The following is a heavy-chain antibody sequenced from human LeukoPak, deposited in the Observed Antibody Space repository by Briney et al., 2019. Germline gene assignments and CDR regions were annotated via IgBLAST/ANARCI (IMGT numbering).Heavy chain of an antibody. J-gene: IGHJ4*02. V-gene: IGHV4-4*07. Sequence: SPSETLSLTCTVSGGSISSYYWSWIRQPAGKGLEWIGRIYTSGSTNYNPSLKSRVTMSVDTSKNQFSLKLSSVTAADTAVYYCARDTYYYGSGSYWSDYWGQGTLVTVSS. CDR3: ARDTYYYGSGSYWSDY. D-gene: IGHD3-10*01. CDR1: GGSISSYY. CDR2: IYTSGST.